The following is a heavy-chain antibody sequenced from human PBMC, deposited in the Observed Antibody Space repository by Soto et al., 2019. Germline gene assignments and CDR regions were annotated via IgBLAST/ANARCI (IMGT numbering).Heavy chain of an antibody. CDR1: GYTFTSYA. CDR3: ARGDWWLFDY. CDR2: INAGNGNT. V-gene: IGHV1-3*01. Sequence: ASVKVSCKASGYTFTSYAILWVRQAPGQRLEWMGWINAGNGNTKYSQKFQGRVTITRDTSASTAYMELSSLKSEDTAVYYCARGDWWLFDYWGQGTLVTVPS. J-gene: IGHJ4*02. D-gene: IGHD2-8*02.